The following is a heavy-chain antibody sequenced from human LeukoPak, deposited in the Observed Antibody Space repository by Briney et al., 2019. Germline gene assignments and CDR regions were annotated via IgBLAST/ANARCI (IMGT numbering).Heavy chain of an antibody. J-gene: IGHJ5*02. D-gene: IGHD1-7*01. CDR2: IKQDGSEK. CDR3: ARGSRYNWNYVGWFDP. Sequence: PGGSLRLSCAASGFTFSSYWMSWVRQAPGKGLEWVANIKQDGSEKYYVDSVKGRFTISRDNAKNSLYLQMNSLRAEDTAVYYCARGSRYNWNYVGWFDPWGQGTPVTVSS. CDR1: GFTFSSYW. V-gene: IGHV3-7*01.